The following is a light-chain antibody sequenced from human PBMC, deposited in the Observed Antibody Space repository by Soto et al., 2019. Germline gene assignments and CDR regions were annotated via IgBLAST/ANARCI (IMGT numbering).Light chain of an antibody. V-gene: IGKV1-5*03. Sequence: DIQMTQSPSTLSASVGDGVTITCRASQTIGSGLAWYQQKPGKAPKLLIYKATNLQTGVPSRFSGSGSGTDCSLTISSLQPVDSATYYCQQYHDFQYTFGQGTKLEI. J-gene: IGKJ2*01. CDR3: QQYHDFQYT. CDR1: QTIGSG. CDR2: KAT.